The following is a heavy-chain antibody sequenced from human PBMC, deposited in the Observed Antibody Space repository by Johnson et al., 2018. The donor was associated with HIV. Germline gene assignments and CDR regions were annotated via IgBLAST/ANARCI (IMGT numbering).Heavy chain of an antibody. CDR3: TTELGIGAFDI. V-gene: IGHV3-15*01. Sequence: EVQLVESGGGLVKPGGSLRLSCAAPGFTFSDYYMSWIRQAPGKGLEWVGRIKSKTDGGTTDYAAPVKGRFTISRDDSKNTLYLQMNSLKTEDTAVYYCTTELGIGAFDIWGQGTMVTVSS. CDR1: GFTFSDYY. D-gene: IGHD7-27*01. CDR2: IKSKTDGGTT. J-gene: IGHJ3*02.